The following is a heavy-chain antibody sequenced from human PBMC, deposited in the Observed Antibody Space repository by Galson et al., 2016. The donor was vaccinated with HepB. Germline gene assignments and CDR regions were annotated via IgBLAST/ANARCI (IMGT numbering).Heavy chain of an antibody. CDR1: GGSITRVGYS. V-gene: IGHV4-30-2*06. CDR2: IYHSGST. J-gene: IGHJ3*02. Sequence: TLSLTCAVSGGSITRVGYSWNWIRQSPGKGLEWIGYIYHSGSTDYSPSLKSRVSISIDRSKNQFSLELTSVTAADTAVYFCARITVIRGYDAIDIWGRGSMVVVSS. D-gene: IGHD3-10*01. CDR3: ARITVIRGYDAIDI.